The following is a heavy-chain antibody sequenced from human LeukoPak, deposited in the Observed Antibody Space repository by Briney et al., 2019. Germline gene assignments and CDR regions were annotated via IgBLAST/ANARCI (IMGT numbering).Heavy chain of an antibody. Sequence: PGGSLRLSCAASGFAVSTSYMNWVRQAPGTGLEWVSVIYSSGTTYYAASVKGRFTISRDTSQKTLYLQMNSLRAEETAVYYCARAPYDYGGWRYYFDYGGQGTLVTVT. CDR3: ARAPYDYGGWRYYFDY. CDR2: IYSSGTT. CDR1: GFAVSTSY. J-gene: IGHJ4*02. V-gene: IGHV3-53*01. D-gene: IGHD4-23*01.